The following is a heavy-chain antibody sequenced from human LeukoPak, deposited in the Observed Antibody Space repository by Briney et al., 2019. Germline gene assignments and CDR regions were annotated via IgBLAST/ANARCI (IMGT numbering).Heavy chain of an antibody. Sequence: GRSLRLSCAASKFTFSHYGMHWVRQAPGKGLEWVAVVFNDGSNQYYADSVKGRFTVSRDNSQNMLYLQMNSLRPEDTAVYYCAKTEEGAVVIIAAFDYWGQGTLVTVSS. CDR2: VFNDGSNQ. CDR1: KFTFSHYG. J-gene: IGHJ4*02. D-gene: IGHD2-15*01. V-gene: IGHV3-33*03. CDR3: AKTEEGAVVIIAAFDY.